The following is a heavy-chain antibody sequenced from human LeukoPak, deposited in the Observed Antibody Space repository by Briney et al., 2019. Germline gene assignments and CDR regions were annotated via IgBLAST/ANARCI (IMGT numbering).Heavy chain of an antibody. J-gene: IGHJ4*02. CDR2: ISAYNGNT. D-gene: IGHD4-17*01. V-gene: IGHV1-18*01. Sequence: GASVKVSCKASGYTFTSYGISWVRQAPGQGREWMGWISAYNGNTNYAQKLQGGVTMTTDTSTSTGYMELRSLRSEGTAVYYCASSSVSGSDYWGQGTLVTVSA. CDR1: GYTFTSYG. CDR3: ASSSVSGSDY.